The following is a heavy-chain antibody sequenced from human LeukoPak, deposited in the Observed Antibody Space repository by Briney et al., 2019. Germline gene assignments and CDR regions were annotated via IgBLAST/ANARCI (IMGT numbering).Heavy chain of an antibody. CDR2: ISARGDST. J-gene: IGHJ4*02. V-gene: IGHV3-23*01. CDR1: GFTFSNYA. Sequence: PGGSLRLSCAASGFTFSNYAMSWVRQAPGKGLEWVSAISARGDSTYSADSVKGRFTISRDNSKNMLYVQMNSLRAEDTAVYYCASRNTALVSFYDCWGQGTLVTVSS. D-gene: IGHD5-18*01. CDR3: ASRNTALVSFYDC.